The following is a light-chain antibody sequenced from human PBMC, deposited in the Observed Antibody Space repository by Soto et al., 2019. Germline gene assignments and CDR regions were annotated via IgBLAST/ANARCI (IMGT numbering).Light chain of an antibody. J-gene: IGKJ4*01. CDR2: EAS. V-gene: IGKV3-11*01. CDR3: QQYNNWPPIT. Sequence: EIVLTQSPATLSLSPGERATLSCRASQSVGNNLAWYQQKPGQAPGLLIYEASTRATGIPARFSGSGSGTDFTLTISSLEPEDFAVYYCQQYNNWPPITFGGGTKVEIK. CDR1: QSVGNN.